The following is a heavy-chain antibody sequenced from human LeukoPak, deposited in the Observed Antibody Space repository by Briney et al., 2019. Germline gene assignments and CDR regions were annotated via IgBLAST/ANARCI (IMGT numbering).Heavy chain of an antibody. Sequence: GGSLRLSCAASGFTFSSYAMSWVRQAPGKGLEWVSTLTGNGGSTYYADSVKGRFTISRDNSKNTLNLQMNSLRADDTAVYYCAKESGYSYGYTYQYYGLDVWGQGTTVAVSS. CDR2: LTGNGGST. CDR1: GFTFSSYA. D-gene: IGHD5-18*01. V-gene: IGHV3-23*01. CDR3: AKESGYSYGYTYQYYGLDV. J-gene: IGHJ6*02.